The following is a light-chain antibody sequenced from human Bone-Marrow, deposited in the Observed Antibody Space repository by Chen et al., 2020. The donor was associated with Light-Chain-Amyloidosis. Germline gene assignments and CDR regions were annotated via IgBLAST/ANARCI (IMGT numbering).Light chain of an antibody. J-gene: IGLJ1*01. CDR3: QSVDSSGIYV. CDR1: ALPNQN. CDR2: EDS. V-gene: IGLV3-25*03. Sequence: SYELTQAPSVSVSPGQTAGIPCSGDALPNQNAYWNQQKPEQAPVLVIYEDSARPSGIPERFSGSTSGTTVTLTISGVQAEDEADYYCQSVDSSGIYVFGNGTKVTVL.